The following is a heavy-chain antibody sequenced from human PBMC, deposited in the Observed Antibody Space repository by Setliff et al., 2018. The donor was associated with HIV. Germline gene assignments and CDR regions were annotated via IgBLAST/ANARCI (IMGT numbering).Heavy chain of an antibody. V-gene: IGHV1-18*04. CDR3: ARSVSPFDPFDI. Sequence: GASVKVSCKASGYTFTDYGVTWVRRAPGHGLEWMGWISTYNKNTEYSQRFRDRATMTADTSTNSVFLDVRSLRSDDTAMYFCARSVSPFDPFDIWGQGTMVTVSS. CDR1: GYTFTDYG. J-gene: IGHJ3*02. CDR2: ISTYNKNT. D-gene: IGHD6-19*01.